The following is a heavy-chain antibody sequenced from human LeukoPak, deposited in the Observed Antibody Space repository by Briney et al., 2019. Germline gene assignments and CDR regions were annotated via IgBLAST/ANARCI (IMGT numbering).Heavy chain of an antibody. CDR3: ASPYSSSWDYYYYMDV. J-gene: IGHJ6*03. CDR2: INSDGRST. V-gene: IGHV3-74*01. Sequence: SGGSLRLSCAASGFTFSSYWMHWVRQAPGKGLVWVSRINSDGRSTSYADSVKGRFTIYRDNPKNTLYLQMNSLRAEDTAVYYCASPYSSSWDYYYYMDVWGKGTTVTVSS. D-gene: IGHD6-13*01. CDR1: GFTFSSYW.